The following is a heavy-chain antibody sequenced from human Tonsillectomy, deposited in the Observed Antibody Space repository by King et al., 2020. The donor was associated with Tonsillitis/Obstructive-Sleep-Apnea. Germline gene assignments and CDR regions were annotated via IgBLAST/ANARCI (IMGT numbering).Heavy chain of an antibody. V-gene: IGHV1-69*01. CDR3: ARVTRVWSGYYDGVWYFDY. Sequence: QLVQSGAEVKKPGSSVKVSCKASGGTFSSYAISWVRQAPGQGLEWMGGIIPIFGTANYAQKFQGRVTITADESTSTAYMEPSSLRSEDTAVYYCARVTRVWSGYYDGVWYFDYWGQGTLVTVSS. CDR2: IIPIFGTA. D-gene: IGHD3-3*01. CDR1: GGTFSSYA. J-gene: IGHJ4*02.